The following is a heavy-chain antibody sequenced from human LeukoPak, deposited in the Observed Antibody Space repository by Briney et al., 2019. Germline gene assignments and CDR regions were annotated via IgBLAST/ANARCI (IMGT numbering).Heavy chain of an antibody. V-gene: IGHV1-46*01. J-gene: IGHJ4*02. CDR2: INASGGST. D-gene: IGHD1-1*01. CDR1: GYTFTSYY. CDR3: ARVAGPNYNYYFDY. Sequence: ASVKVSCKASGYTFTSYYMHWVRQAPGQGLEWMGIINASGGSTGYAQKFQGRVTMARDMSTSTVYMELSSLRSEDTAVYYCARVAGPNYNYYFDYWGQGTLVTVSS.